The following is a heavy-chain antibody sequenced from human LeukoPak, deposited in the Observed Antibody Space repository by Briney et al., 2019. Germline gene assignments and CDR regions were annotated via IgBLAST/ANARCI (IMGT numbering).Heavy chain of an antibody. V-gene: IGHV3-48*04. Sequence: PGGSLRLSCAASGFTFSSYRMNWVRQAPGKGLEWVSYISSSSTIYYADSVKGRFTISRDNARNSLYLQMNSLRGEDTAVYYCAKNYMDVWGIGTTVTVSS. J-gene: IGHJ6*03. CDR2: ISSSSTI. CDR1: GFTFSSYR. CDR3: AKNYMDV.